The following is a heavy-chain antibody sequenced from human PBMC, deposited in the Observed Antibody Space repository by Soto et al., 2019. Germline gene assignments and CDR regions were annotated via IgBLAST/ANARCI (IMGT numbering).Heavy chain of an antibody. CDR2: ISYDGSNK. CDR1: GFTFSSYG. D-gene: IGHD5-12*01. V-gene: IGHV3-30*18. Sequence: GSLRLSCAASGFTFSSYGMHWVRQAPGKGLEWVAVISYDGSNKYYADSVKGRFTISRDNSKNTLYLQMNSLRAEDTAVYYCAKESVDIVATISYSRYYYYYGMDVWGQGTTVTVSS. CDR3: AKESVDIVATISYSRYYYYYGMDV. J-gene: IGHJ6*02.